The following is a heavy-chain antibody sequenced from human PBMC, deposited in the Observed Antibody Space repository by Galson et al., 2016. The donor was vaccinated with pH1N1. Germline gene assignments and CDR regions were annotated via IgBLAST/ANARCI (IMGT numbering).Heavy chain of an antibody. J-gene: IGHJ5*02. CDR2: IYTSGST. CDR1: GGSISSGGYY. V-gene: IGHV4-61*02. Sequence: TLSLTCTVSGGSISSGGYYWSWIRQPAGKGQEWIGRIYTSGSTNYNPSLKSRVTISVDTSKNQFSLKLSSVTAADTAVYYCARDVDFGELGKWFDPWGQGTLVTVSS. CDR3: ARDVDFGELGKWFDP. D-gene: IGHD3-10*01.